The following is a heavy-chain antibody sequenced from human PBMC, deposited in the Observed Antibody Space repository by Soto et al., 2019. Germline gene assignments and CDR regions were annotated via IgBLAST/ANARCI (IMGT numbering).Heavy chain of an antibody. D-gene: IGHD2-15*01. Sequence: GGSLRLSCAASGFTFSSYAMHWVRQAPGKGLEWVAVISYDGSNKYYADSVKGRFTISRDNSKNTLYLQMNSLRAEDTAVYYCARDSTDIVVVVAATPIFHAFDIWGQGTMVTVSS. J-gene: IGHJ3*02. CDR2: ISYDGSNK. CDR1: GFTFSSYA. V-gene: IGHV3-30-3*01. CDR3: ARDSTDIVVVVAATPIFHAFDI.